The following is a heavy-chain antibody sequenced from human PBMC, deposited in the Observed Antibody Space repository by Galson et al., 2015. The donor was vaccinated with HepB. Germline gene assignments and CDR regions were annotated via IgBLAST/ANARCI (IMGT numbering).Heavy chain of an antibody. D-gene: IGHD6-13*01. CDR2: IGSGDHK. J-gene: IGHJ4*02. Sequence: SLRLSCAASGFTFSPYGMTWVRQAPGKGLEWVSTIGSGDHKFYPDSLKGRFTISRDNDKSSVCLQMTGLSAEDTAVYYCARDYASWSRDYWGQGTLVTVSS. V-gene: IGHV3-21*01. CDR3: ARDYASWSRDY. CDR1: GFTFSPYG.